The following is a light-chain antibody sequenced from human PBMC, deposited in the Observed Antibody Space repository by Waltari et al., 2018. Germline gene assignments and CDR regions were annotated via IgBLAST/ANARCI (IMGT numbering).Light chain of an antibody. CDR1: QGISNS. Sequence: DIQMPQSPSSLSASVGDRVTITCRASQGISNSLAWYQQKPGKAPKLLLYAASRLESGVPSRFSGSGSGTDYTLTISSLQPEDFATYYCQQYYSTSWTFGQGTKVEIK. V-gene: IGKV1-NL1*01. J-gene: IGKJ1*01. CDR2: AAS. CDR3: QQYYSTSWT.